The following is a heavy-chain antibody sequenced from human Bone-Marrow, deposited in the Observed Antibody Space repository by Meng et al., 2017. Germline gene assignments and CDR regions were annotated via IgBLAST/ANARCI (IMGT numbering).Heavy chain of an antibody. Sequence: GESLKISCAASGFTFSNDWMSWVRQAPGKGLEWVGRIKSKTDGGTTDYAAPVKGRFTISRDDSKNTLYLQMNSLKTEDTAVYYCTTIIVVVVAANTPNDDYWGQGTLVTVSS. CDR1: GFTFSNDW. V-gene: IGHV3-15*01. CDR3: TTIIVVVVAANTPNDDY. J-gene: IGHJ4*02. CDR2: IKSKTDGGTT. D-gene: IGHD2-15*01.